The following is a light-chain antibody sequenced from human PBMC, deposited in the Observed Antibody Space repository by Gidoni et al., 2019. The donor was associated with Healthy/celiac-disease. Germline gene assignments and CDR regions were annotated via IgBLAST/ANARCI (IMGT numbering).Light chain of an antibody. CDR1: QSVSSGY. Sequence: EMVLSQSPGTLSLSPGERATLSCRASQSVSSGYLAWYQQIPGQAPRLRVYGASSRATGIPDRFSGSGSGTDFTLTISRLEPEDFAVYYCQQYGSSPPTFGQGTKVEIK. CDR3: QQYGSSPPT. J-gene: IGKJ1*01. CDR2: GAS. V-gene: IGKV3-20*01.